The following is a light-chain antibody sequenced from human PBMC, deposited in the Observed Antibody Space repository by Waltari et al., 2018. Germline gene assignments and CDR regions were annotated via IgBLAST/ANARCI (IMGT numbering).Light chain of an antibody. Sequence: SYELTQPPSVSVSPGHTARITCSGDALPNKYGYWYQQKSGQAPVLVIYEDNKRLSGIPERFSGSSSGTMVTLTISGAQVEDEGDYYCYSTDRTGKQRVFGGGTKLTVL. CDR2: EDN. CDR1: ALPNKY. J-gene: IGLJ2*01. CDR3: YSTDRTGKQRV. V-gene: IGLV3-10*01.